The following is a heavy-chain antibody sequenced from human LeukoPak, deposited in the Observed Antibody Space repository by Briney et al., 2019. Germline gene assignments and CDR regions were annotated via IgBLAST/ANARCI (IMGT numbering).Heavy chain of an antibody. Sequence: PGGSLRLSCAASGFTFSTNAMTWVRQAPGKGLEWVSAISGSGLSTYYADSVKGQFTISRDNSKNTLYLQMNSLRAEDTAVYYCARQMVATVLFDCWGQGTLVTVSS. CDR1: GFTFSTNA. V-gene: IGHV3-23*01. J-gene: IGHJ4*02. D-gene: IGHD5-12*01. CDR2: ISGSGLST. CDR3: ARQMVATVLFDC.